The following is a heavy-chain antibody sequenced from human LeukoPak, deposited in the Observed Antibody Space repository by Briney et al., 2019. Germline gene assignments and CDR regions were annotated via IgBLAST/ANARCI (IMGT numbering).Heavy chain of an antibody. CDR3: ARGIPRSFCTPIDCNPNWFDP. Sequence: GASVKVSCKASGYTFSDYYMHWVRQAPGQGLEWMGWINPNNGDTKYAQKFQGRVSMTRDTSISTADMEVSGLKSDDTAVYYCARGIPRSFCTPIDCNPNWFDPWGQGTLVTVSS. V-gene: IGHV1-2*02. CDR1: GYTFSDYY. D-gene: IGHD2-8*01. J-gene: IGHJ5*02. CDR2: INPNNGDT.